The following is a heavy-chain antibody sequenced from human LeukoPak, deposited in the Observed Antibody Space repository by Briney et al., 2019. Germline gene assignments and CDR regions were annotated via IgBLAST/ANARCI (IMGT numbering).Heavy chain of an antibody. CDR3: AKDIRGVVVGNSYDY. D-gene: IGHD3-22*01. CDR1: GFTFSSYG. Sequence: PGGSLRLSCAASGFTFSSYGMHWVRQAPGKGLEWVAVISYDGSNKYYADSVKGRFTISRDNAKNSLYLQMNSLRPEDTALYYCAKDIRGVVVGNSYDYWGQGTVVTVSS. J-gene: IGHJ4*02. V-gene: IGHV3-30*18. CDR2: ISYDGSNK.